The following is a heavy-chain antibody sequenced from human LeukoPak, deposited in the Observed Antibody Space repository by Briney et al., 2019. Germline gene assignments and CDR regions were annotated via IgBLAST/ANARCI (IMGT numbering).Heavy chain of an antibody. V-gene: IGHV3-48*01. D-gene: IGHD5-18*01. J-gene: IGHJ4*02. CDR2: MSSSSDTI. CDR3: AKDRGYSYGISEY. Sequence: PGGSLRLSCAASGFTFSSYGMNWVRQTPGKGLEWVSYMSSSSDTIYYADSVKGRFTISRDNSKNTLYLQMNSLRAEDTAVYYCAKDRGYSYGISEYWGQGSLVTVSS. CDR1: GFTFSSYG.